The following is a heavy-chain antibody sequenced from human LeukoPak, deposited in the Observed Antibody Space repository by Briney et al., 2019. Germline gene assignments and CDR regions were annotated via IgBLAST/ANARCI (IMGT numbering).Heavy chain of an antibody. V-gene: IGHV4-34*01. J-gene: IGHJ4*02. CDR1: GGSFSGYY. Sequence: SETLSLTCAVYGGSFSGYYWSWIRKPPGKGLEWIGEINHSGSTNYNPSLKSRVTISVDTSKNQFSLKLSSVTAADTAVYYCARASGSYYHFDYWGQGTLVTVSS. D-gene: IGHD1-26*01. CDR3: ARASGSYYHFDY. CDR2: INHSGST.